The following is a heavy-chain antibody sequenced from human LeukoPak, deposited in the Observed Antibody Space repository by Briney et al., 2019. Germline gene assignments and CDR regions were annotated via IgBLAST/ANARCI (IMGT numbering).Heavy chain of an antibody. CDR1: GGTFSSYA. CDR2: IIPIFGTA. V-gene: IGHV1-69*05. D-gene: IGHD6-6*01. CDR3: ARAERYSSSSHGY. Sequence: ASVKVSCKASGGTFSSYAISWVRQATGQGLEWMGGIIPIFGTANYAQKFQGRVTITTDESTSTAYMELSSLRSEDTAVYYCARAERYSSSSHGYWGQGTLVTVSS. J-gene: IGHJ4*02.